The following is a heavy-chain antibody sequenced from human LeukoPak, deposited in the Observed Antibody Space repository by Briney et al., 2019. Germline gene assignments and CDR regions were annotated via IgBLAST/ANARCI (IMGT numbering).Heavy chain of an antibody. D-gene: IGHD3-3*01. CDR1: GFTFSSYS. Sequence: PGGSLRLSCAASGFTFSSYSMNWVRQAPGKGLEWVSSISSSSSYIYYADSVKGRFTISRDNSKNTLYLQMNSLRAEDTAVYYCAKDGGYDFWSGYSANYYYYYMDVWGKGTTVTVSS. CDR2: ISSSSSYI. CDR3: AKDGGYDFWSGYSANYYYYYMDV. J-gene: IGHJ6*03. V-gene: IGHV3-21*01.